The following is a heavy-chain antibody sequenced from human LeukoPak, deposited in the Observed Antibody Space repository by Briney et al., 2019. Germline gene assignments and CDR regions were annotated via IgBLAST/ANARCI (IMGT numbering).Heavy chain of an antibody. CDR2: ISGSGGST. CDR3: ARSPEVFQSVIYWFFDL. Sequence: PGGSLRLSCAASGFTFSSYAMSWVRQAPGKGLEWVSAISGSGGSTYYADSVKGRFTISRDSAKNSLYLQMNSLRAEDTAVYYCARSPEVFQSVIYWFFDLWSRGTLVSVSS. CDR1: GFTFSSYA. V-gene: IGHV3-23*01. D-gene: IGHD2-8*01. J-gene: IGHJ2*01.